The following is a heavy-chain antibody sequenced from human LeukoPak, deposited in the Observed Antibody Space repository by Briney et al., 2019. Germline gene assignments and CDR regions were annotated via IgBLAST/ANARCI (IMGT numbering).Heavy chain of an antibody. D-gene: IGHD3-22*01. CDR1: GFTFSTYW. J-gene: IGHJ4*02. V-gene: IGHV3-7*01. CDR2: IKQDGSEK. Sequence: GGSLRLSCAVSGFTFSTYWMSWVRQAPGKGLEWVANIKQDGSEKNYVVSVKGRFTISRDNARNSLYLQMKSLRGEDTAVYYCARDGDATSGSFDYWGQGTLVTVSS. CDR3: ARDGDATSGSFDY.